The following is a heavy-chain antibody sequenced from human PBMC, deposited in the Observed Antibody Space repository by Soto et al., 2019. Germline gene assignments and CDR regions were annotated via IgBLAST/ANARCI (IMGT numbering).Heavy chain of an antibody. CDR1: GFTFSSYD. J-gene: IGHJ6*02. D-gene: IGHD2-15*01. Sequence: GGSLRLSCAASGFTFSSYDMHWVRQATGKGLEWVSAIGTAGDTYYPGSVKGRFTISRENAKNSLYLQMNSLRAGDTAVYYCARWLGYCSGGSCHRAVDGMDVWGQGTTVTVSS. CDR3: ARWLGYCSGGSCHRAVDGMDV. CDR2: IGTAGDT. V-gene: IGHV3-13*04.